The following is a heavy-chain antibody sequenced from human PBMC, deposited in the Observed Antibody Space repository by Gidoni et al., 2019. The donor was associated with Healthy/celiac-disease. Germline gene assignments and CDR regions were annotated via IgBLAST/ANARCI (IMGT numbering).Heavy chain of an antibody. V-gene: IGHV3-49*05. CDR2: IRSKAYGGTT. CDR1: GFTFGDYA. D-gene: IGHD2-21*01. CDR3: TSYPRKAIPPEVDP. J-gene: IGHJ5*02. Sequence: EVQLVESGGGLVKPGRSLRLSCTASGFTFGDYAMSWFRQAPGKGLEWVGFIRSKAYGGTTEYAASVKGRFTISRDDSKSIAYLQMNSLKTEDTAVYYCTSYPRKAIPPEVDPWGQGTLVTVSS.